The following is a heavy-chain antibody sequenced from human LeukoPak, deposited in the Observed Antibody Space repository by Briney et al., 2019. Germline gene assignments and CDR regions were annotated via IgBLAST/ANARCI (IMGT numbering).Heavy chain of an antibody. V-gene: IGHV1-69*05. J-gene: IGHJ5*02. D-gene: IGHD1-1*01. CDR3: APQLELVRFDP. CDR1: GGTFSSYA. Sequence: SAKVSCKASGGTFSSYAISWVRHAPGQGLERMGGIIPIFGTAYYAQKLQGRVTITTDESTSTAYMDLSTLRSADTAVYYCAPQLELVRFDPWGQGTLVTVSS. CDR2: IIPIFGTA.